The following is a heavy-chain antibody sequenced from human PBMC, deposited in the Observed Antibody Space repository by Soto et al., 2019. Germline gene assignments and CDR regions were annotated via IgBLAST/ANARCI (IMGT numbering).Heavy chain of an antibody. CDR3: TKSSGGSSSVGMDY. D-gene: IGHD6-6*01. J-gene: IGHJ4*02. CDR2: ITRDGYNK. CDR1: GFIFKNYA. Sequence: QVQLVESGGGVVQPGRSLRLSCAVSGFIFKNYALNWVRQAPGKGLEWVASITRDGYNKYYADSVKGRFTISSDNSKNTLSLQMTALRFEDSSVYYCTKSSGGSSSVGMDYWGPGTLVTVSS. V-gene: IGHV3-30*04.